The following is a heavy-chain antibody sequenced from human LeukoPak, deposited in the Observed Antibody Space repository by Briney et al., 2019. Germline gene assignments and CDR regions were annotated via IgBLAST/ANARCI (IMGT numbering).Heavy chain of an antibody. J-gene: IGHJ4*02. CDR2: ISSSGSTI. Sequence: GGSLRLSCAASGFTFDDYAMHWVRQAPGKGLEWVSYISSSGSTIYYADSVKGRFTISRDNAKNSLFLQMNSLRAEDTAVYYCARVSVAGTYWGQGTLVTVSS. V-gene: IGHV3-48*03. CDR1: GFTFDDYA. D-gene: IGHD6-19*01. CDR3: ARVSVAGTY.